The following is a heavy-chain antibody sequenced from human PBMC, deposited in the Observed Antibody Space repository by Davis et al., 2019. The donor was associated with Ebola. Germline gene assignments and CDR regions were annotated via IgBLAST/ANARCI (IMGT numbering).Heavy chain of an antibody. D-gene: IGHD2-8*02. J-gene: IGHJ6*02. CDR2: INWNGGST. V-gene: IGHV3-20*04. Sequence: GESLKISCAASGFTFSSYSMNWVRQAPGKGLEWVSGINWNGGSTGYADSVKGRFTISRDNAKNSLYLQMNSLRAEDTAVYYCAGWSTAYYYGMDVWGQGTTVTVSS. CDR1: GFTFSSYS. CDR3: AGWSTAYYYGMDV.